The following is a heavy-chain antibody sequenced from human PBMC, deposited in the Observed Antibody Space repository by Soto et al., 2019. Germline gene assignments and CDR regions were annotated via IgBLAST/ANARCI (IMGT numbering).Heavy chain of an antibody. Sequence: EVQLLESGGGLVQRGGSLRLSCAASGFTFSSYVMSWVGQAPGKGLEWVSSISGSGTMTYYADSVKGRLTISRDNSKTTLYLQMNSLRAEDTAVYYCAKDNGRDWGQGTLVTVSS. CDR3: AKDNGRD. V-gene: IGHV3-23*01. J-gene: IGHJ4*02. CDR2: ISGSGTMT. CDR1: GFTFSSYV.